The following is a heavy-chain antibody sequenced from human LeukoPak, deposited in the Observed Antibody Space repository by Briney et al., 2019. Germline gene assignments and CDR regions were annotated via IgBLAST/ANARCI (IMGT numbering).Heavy chain of an antibody. V-gene: IGHV4-39*07. Sequence: SSETLSLTCTVSGGSISSSSYYWGWIRQPPGKGLEWIGSIYYSGSTYYNPSLKSRVTISVDTSKNQFSLKLSSVTAADTAVYYCARDGSGSYSPYYFGYWGQGTLVTVSS. CDR2: IYYSGST. J-gene: IGHJ4*02. CDR3: ARDGSGSYSPYYFGY. D-gene: IGHD1-26*01. CDR1: GGSISSSSYY.